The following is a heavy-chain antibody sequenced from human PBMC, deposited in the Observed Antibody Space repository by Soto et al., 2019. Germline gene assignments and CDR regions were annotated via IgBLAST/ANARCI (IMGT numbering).Heavy chain of an antibody. CDR1: GYTFTSYA. V-gene: IGHV1-3*05. Sequence: QVQLVQSGAEEKKPGASVKVSCKASGYTFTSYAMYWVRQAPGQRLEWMGWINAGNGNTKYSQKFQGRVTITRDTSASTAYMELSSLRSEDTAVYYCARGSGYYYWDDYWRQETLVTVSS. CDR3: ARGSGYYYWDDY. D-gene: IGHD3-22*01. CDR2: INAGNGNT. J-gene: IGHJ4*02.